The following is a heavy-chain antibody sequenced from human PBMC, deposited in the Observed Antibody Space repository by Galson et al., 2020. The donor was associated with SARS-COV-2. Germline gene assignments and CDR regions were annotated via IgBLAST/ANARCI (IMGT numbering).Heavy chain of an antibody. Sequence: QLGESLKISCAASGFTFSSYAMHWVRPAPGKGLEWVAVISYDGSNKYYADSVKGRFTISRDNSKNTLYLQMNSLRAEDTAVYYCARTYSGSYLGYFDYWGQGTLVTVSS. D-gene: IGHD1-26*01. CDR3: ARTYSGSYLGYFDY. CDR2: ISYDGSNK. CDR1: GFTFSSYA. J-gene: IGHJ4*02. V-gene: IGHV3-30*04.